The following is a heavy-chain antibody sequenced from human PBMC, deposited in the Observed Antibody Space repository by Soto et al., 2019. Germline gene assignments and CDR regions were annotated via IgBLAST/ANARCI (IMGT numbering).Heavy chain of an antibody. D-gene: IGHD1-26*01. V-gene: IGHV3-48*01. J-gene: IGHJ6*03. CDR2: ISSSSSTI. CDR3: ARTEQTRYYYYYMDV. Sequence: GGSLRLSCAASGFTFSSYSMNWVRQAPGKGLEWVSYISSSSSTIYYADSVKGRFTISRDNAKNSLYLQMTSLRAEDTAVYYCARTEQTRYYYYYMDVWGKGTTVTVSS. CDR1: GFTFSSYS.